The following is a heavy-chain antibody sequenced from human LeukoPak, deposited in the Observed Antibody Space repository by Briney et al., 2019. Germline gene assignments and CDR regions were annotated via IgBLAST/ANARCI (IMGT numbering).Heavy chain of an antibody. D-gene: IGHD3-10*01. V-gene: IGHV3-66*01. CDR1: GFTVSSNY. J-gene: IGHJ6*02. CDR3: ARGDTMVRGVMYYYYGMDV. CDR2: IYSGGST. Sequence: GGSLLLSFAASGFTVSSNYMSWVRRAPGKGLEWVSVIYSGGSTYYADSVKGRFTISRDNSKNTLYLQMNSLRAEDTAVYYCARGDTMVRGVMYYYYGMDVWGQGTTVTVSS.